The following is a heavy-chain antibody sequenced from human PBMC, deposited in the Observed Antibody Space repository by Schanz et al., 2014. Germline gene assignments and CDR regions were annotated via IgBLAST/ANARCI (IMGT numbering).Heavy chain of an antibody. Sequence: EVQLVESGGGLVQPGGSLRLSCAASGFTFSSYALHWVRQAPGKGLEWVSYISGSSRTIYYADSMKGRFTVSRDNAKNSLYLQMNSLRAEDTAVYRCVSSGSYSSYACWGQGTLVTVSS. CDR2: ISGSSRTI. CDR3: VSSGSYSSYAC. V-gene: IGHV3-48*01. D-gene: IGHD3-10*01. J-gene: IGHJ4*02. CDR1: GFTFSSYA.